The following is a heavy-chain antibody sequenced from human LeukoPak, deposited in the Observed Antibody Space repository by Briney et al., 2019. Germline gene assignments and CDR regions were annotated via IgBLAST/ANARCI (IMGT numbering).Heavy chain of an antibody. CDR1: GFTFSGYS. CDR3: ARELYSVNPHDGFAV. V-gene: IGHV3-64*01. J-gene: IGHJ3*01. CDR2: ITADGGYT. D-gene: IGHD5/OR15-5a*01. Sequence: GGSLTLSCTASGFTFSGYSKHGVRQAPGKGLDYVSSITADGGYTYYANSVRGRFTISRDNSKKTLSLQMGSLRPEDMAVYYCARELYSVNPHDGFAVWCQGTMVTVSS.